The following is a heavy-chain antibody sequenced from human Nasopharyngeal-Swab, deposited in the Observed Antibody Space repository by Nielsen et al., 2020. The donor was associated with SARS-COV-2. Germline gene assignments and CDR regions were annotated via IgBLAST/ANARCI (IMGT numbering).Heavy chain of an antibody. CDR2: ISSSSSYT. J-gene: IGHJ6*03. CDR3: ARDRPDYDFWSGYSSYYYYYMDV. CDR1: GFTFSDYY. V-gene: IGHV3-11*06. D-gene: IGHD3-3*01. Sequence: GESLKISCAASGFTFSDYYMSWIRQAPGKGLEWVSYISSSSSYTNYADSVKGRFTISRDNAKNSLYLQMNSLRAEDTAVYYCARDRPDYDFWSGYSSYYYYYMDVWGKGTTVTFSS.